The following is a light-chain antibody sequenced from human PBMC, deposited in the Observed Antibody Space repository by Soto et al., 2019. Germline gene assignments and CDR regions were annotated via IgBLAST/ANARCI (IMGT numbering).Light chain of an antibody. CDR1: SSDVGGYNY. Sequence: QSALTQPASVSGSPGQSITISCTGTSSDVGGYNYVSWYQQHPGKAPKLMIYDVSNRPSGVSNRFSGSKSGNTASLTISGLQAEDEADYYCSSDTSSSLYVFGPGTKLTVL. CDR3: SSDTSSSLYV. V-gene: IGLV2-14*01. CDR2: DVS. J-gene: IGLJ1*01.